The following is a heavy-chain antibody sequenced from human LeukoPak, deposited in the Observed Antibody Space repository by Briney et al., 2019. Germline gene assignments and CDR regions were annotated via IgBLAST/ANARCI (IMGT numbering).Heavy chain of an antibody. V-gene: IGHV5-51*01. D-gene: IGHD1-26*01. CDR2: IYPGDSDT. CDR3: ARRTPSTWEPDAFDI. Sequence: GESLKISRKGSGYSFTSYWIGWVRQVPGKGLEWMGIIYPGDSDTRYSPSFQGQVTISADKSISTAYLQWSSLKASDTAMYYCARRTPSTWEPDAFDIWGQGTMVTVSS. J-gene: IGHJ3*02. CDR1: GYSFTSYW.